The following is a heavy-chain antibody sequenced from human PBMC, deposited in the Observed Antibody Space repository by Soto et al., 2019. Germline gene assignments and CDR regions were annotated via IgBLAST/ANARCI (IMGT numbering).Heavy chain of an antibody. V-gene: IGHV3-21*01. CDR1: GFTFSTYG. Sequence: PGGSLRLSCAASGFTFSTYGMNWVRQAPGKGLEWLSSISDSGHYIYYADSVKGRFTISRDNAKNSLFLQMNSLRGEDTAVYYCAKDQDYVWGSSAFDIWGQGTMVTVSS. CDR2: ISDSGHYI. J-gene: IGHJ3*02. D-gene: IGHD3-16*01. CDR3: AKDQDYVWGSSAFDI.